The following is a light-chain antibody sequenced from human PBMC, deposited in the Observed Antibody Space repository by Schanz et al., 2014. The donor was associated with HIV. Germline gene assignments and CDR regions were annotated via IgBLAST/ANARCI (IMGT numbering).Light chain of an antibody. CDR2: GAS. J-gene: IGKJ4*01. CDR1: QSVSSSY. Sequence: EIVLTQSPGTLSLSPGERATLSCRASQSVSSSYLAWYQQKPGQAPRLLIYGASSRATGIPDRFSGSGSGTDFTFTISSLEPEDFAVYYCQQRSNWPLTFGGGTTVEIK. CDR3: QQRSNWPLT. V-gene: IGKV3D-20*02.